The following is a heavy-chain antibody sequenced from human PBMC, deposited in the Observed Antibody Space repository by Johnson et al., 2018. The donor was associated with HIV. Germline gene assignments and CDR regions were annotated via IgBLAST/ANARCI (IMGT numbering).Heavy chain of an antibody. CDR1: GFTFSSSG. V-gene: IGHV3-30*03. D-gene: IGHD1-20*01. Sequence: QMQLVESGGGVVQPGRSLRLSCAASGFTFSSSGMHWVRQAPGPGLDWVAIISYDGSNEYYAASVKGRFTISRDNSKNTLYLQMNSLSAEDTAVYYCASDNWKNAFDIWGQGTMVTVSS. J-gene: IGHJ3*02. CDR2: ISYDGSNE. CDR3: ASDNWKNAFDI.